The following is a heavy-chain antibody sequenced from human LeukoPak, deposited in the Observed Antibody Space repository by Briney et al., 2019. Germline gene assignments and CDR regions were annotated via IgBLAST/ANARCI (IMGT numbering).Heavy chain of an antibody. V-gene: IGHV4-39*07. D-gene: IGHD5-18*01. Sequence: SETLSLTCTVSGGSISSSSYYWGWIRQPPGKGLEWIGSIYYSGSTYYNPSLKSRVTISVDTSKNQFSLKLSSVTAADTAVYYCVCGLNEPVDTANPFDYWGQGTLVTVSS. CDR3: VCGLNEPVDTANPFDY. J-gene: IGHJ4*02. CDR1: GGSISSSSYY. CDR2: IYYSGST.